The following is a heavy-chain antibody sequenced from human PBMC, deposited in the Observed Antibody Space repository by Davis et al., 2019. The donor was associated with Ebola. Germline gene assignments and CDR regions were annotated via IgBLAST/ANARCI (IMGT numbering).Heavy chain of an antibody. CDR2: IYYSGST. CDR1: GGSISSYY. J-gene: IGHJ6*02. Sequence: SETLSLTCTVSGGSISSYYWGWIRQPPGKGLEWIGYIYYSGSTYYNPSLKSRVTISVDTSKNQFSLKLSSVTAADTAVYYCARSFAGFLEWTCMDVWGQGTTVTVSS. V-gene: IGHV4-59*06. CDR3: ARSFAGFLEWTCMDV. D-gene: IGHD3-3*01.